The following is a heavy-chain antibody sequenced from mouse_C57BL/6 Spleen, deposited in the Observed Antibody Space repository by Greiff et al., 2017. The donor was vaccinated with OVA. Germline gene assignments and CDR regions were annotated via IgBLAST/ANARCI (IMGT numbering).Heavy chain of an antibody. J-gene: IGHJ1*03. D-gene: IGHD2-3*01. CDR3: AREEGDGYWYFDV. CDR1: GFTFSDYY. V-gene: IGHV5-16*01. CDR2: INYDGSST. Sequence: EVKLVESEGGLVQPGRSLKLSCTASGFTFSDYYMAWVRQVPEKGLEWVANINYDGSSTYYLDSLKSRFIISRDNAKNILYLQMSSLKSEDTATYYCAREEGDGYWYFDVWGTGTTVTVSS.